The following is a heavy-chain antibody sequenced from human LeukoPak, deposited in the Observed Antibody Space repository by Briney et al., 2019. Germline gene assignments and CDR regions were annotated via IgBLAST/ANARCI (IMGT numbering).Heavy chain of an antibody. D-gene: IGHD3-22*01. CDR2: IYASGST. CDR3: ARPSTYYYDSSGHGAFDI. V-gene: IGHV4-61*02. CDR1: GGSISNLNYY. Sequence: PSETLSLTCTVSGGSISNLNYYWSWIRQPAGKGLEWIGRIYASGSTSYNPSLKSRVTISADTSKNQFSLKLSSVTAADTAVYYCARPSTYYYDSSGHGAFDIWGQGTMVTVSS. J-gene: IGHJ3*02.